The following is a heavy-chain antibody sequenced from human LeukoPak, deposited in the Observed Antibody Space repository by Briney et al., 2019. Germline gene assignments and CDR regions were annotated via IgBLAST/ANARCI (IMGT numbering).Heavy chain of an antibody. CDR2: ISSSGSTI. J-gene: IGHJ4*02. Sequence: GGSLRLSCAASGFTFSSYGMNWVHQAPGKGLEWVSYISSSGSTIYYADSVKGRFTISRDNAKNSLYLQMNSLRAEDMAVYYCASLHYYGSGSFDYWGQGTLVTVSS. V-gene: IGHV3-48*03. CDR1: GFTFSSYG. CDR3: ASLHYYGSGSFDY. D-gene: IGHD3-10*01.